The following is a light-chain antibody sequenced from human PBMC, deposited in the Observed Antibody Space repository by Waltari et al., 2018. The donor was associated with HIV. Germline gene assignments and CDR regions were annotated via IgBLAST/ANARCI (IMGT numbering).Light chain of an antibody. V-gene: IGKV3-15*01. CDR2: GVS. Sequence: EIVMTQSPATLSVSPGERVTLSCRASQSVSNKLAWYQQKPGQAPRLLIYGVSTRVTGVPARFSGSGSGTEFTLTISSLQSEDVAVYYCQQYHQWPPRLPFGPGTKVEIK. CDR3: QQYHQWPPRLP. J-gene: IGKJ3*01. CDR1: QSVSNK.